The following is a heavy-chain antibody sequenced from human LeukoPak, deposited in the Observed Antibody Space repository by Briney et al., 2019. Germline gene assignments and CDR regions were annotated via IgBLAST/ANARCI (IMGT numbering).Heavy chain of an antibody. Sequence: TLSLTCTVPGGSISSGDYYWSWIRQPPGKGLEWIGYIYYSGSTYYNPSLKSRVTISVDTSKNQFSLKLSSVTAADTAVYYCASSYGGELQADYWGQGTLVTVSS. CDR2: IYYSGST. CDR3: ASSYGGELQADY. D-gene: IGHD4/OR15-4a*01. J-gene: IGHJ4*02. CDR1: GGSISSGDYY. V-gene: IGHV4-30-4*01.